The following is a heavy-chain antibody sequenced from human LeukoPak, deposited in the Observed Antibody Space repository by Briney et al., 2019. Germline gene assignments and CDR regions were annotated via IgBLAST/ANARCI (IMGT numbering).Heavy chain of an antibody. Sequence: GGSLRLSCAASGFTFSSYSMNWVRQAPGKGLEWVANIKQDGSEKYYVDSVKGRFTISRDNAKNSLYLQMNSLRAEDTAVYYCARVADIAAVIWGQGTMVTVSS. CDR3: ARVADIAAVI. CDR2: IKQDGSEK. V-gene: IGHV3-7*01. CDR1: GFTFSSYS. J-gene: IGHJ3*02. D-gene: IGHD6-13*01.